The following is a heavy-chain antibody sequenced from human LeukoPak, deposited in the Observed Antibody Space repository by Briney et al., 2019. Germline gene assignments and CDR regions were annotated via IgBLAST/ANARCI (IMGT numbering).Heavy chain of an antibody. J-gene: IGHJ5*02. V-gene: IGHV3-9*01. Sequence: PGGSLRLSCAASGFTFDDYAMHWVRQAPGKGLEWVSGISWNSGSIGHADSVKGRFTISRDNARNSLYLQMNSLRAEDTALYYCAKGRDKYQLLSKNWFDPWGQGTLVTVSS. CDR2: ISWNSGSI. CDR3: AKGRDKYQLLSKNWFDP. D-gene: IGHD2-2*01. CDR1: GFTFDDYA.